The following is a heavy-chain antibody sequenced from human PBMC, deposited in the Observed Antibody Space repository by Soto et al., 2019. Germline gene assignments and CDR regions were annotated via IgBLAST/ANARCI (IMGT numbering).Heavy chain of an antibody. J-gene: IGHJ4*02. CDR1: GFTFSSYN. D-gene: IGHD3-16*01. CDR3: ARDGGDYGHHDY. V-gene: IGHV3-48*02. Sequence: EVQLVESGGGLVQPGGSLRLSCAASGFTFSSYNMHWVRQAPGKGLEWVSHIRGSSGTTYADTVKGRFTISRDNAENSLYMQMNSLRDEDTAVYYCARDGGDYGHHDYGGQGTLVSVSS. CDR2: IRGSSGTT.